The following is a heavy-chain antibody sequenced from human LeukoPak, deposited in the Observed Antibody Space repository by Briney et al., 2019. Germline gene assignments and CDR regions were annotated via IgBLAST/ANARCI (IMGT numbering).Heavy chain of an antibody. D-gene: IGHD2-2*03. Sequence: PGGSLRLSCAASGFTFSSYAMHWVRQAPGKGLEWVAVISYDGSNKYYADSVKGRFTISRDNSKNTLYLQMNSLRTEDTAVYYCTRDLAGYRSSSDAFDIWGQGTRVTVSS. CDR2: ISYDGSNK. V-gene: IGHV3-30-3*01. CDR3: TRDLAGYRSSSDAFDI. CDR1: GFTFSSYA. J-gene: IGHJ3*02.